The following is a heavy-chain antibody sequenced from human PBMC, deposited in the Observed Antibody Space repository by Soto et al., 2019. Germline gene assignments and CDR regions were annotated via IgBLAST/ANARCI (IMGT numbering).Heavy chain of an antibody. CDR2: IYYGGST. CDR1: GVPITTFY. Sequence: QVQLQESGPALVRPSDSLSLMCSVSGVPITTFYWSWIRQAPGKGLEYIGYIYYGGSTHYNPALKSRVTISVDTANSEFSVKFMSVTAADTAAYYCARGQLLHYQYGLDVWGQGTTVIV. V-gene: IGHV4-59*07. D-gene: IGHD3-10*01. J-gene: IGHJ6*02. CDR3: ARGQLLHYQYGLDV.